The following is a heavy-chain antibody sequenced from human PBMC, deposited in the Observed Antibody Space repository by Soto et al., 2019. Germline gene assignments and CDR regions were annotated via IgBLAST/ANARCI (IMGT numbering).Heavy chain of an antibody. D-gene: IGHD1-1*01. J-gene: IGHJ6*02. CDR3: ARVTPGNNLYYFSGLDF. Sequence: GGSRRLSCVASGFTFDTYGIHWVRQVPGKGLQWVALISYEGSNTYYADSVRGRFTISRDNSKNTLYLQMNTLRPEDTGVYYCARVTPGNNLYYFSGLDFWGQGTSVTVSS. V-gene: IGHV3-30-3*01. CDR1: GFTFDTYG. CDR2: ISYEGSNT.